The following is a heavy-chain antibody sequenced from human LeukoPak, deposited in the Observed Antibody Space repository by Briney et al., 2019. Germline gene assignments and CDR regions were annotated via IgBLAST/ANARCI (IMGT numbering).Heavy chain of an antibody. J-gene: IGHJ4*02. CDR2: ISYDGSNK. V-gene: IGHV3-30*03. CDR3: ARDVYGDYSDY. D-gene: IGHD4-17*01. Sequence: GGSLRLSCAASGFTSSSYGMHWVRQAPGKGLEWVAVISYDGSNKYYADSVKGRFTISRDNSKNTLYLQMNSLRAEDTAVYYCARDVYGDYSDYWGQGTLVTVSS. CDR1: GFTSSSYG.